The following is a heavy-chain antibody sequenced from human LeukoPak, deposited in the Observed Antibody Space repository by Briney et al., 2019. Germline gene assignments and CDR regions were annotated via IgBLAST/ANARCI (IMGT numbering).Heavy chain of an antibody. Sequence: GGSLRLSCAASGFTFIDYDMHWVRQVIGKGLEWVSAIGIRGDTLYSGSVKGRFTISRENAESSLYLQMNSLRAEDTAVYYCARGGIQVSGIDEFDYWGQGTLVTVSS. J-gene: IGHJ4*02. D-gene: IGHD6-19*01. CDR1: GFTFIDYD. V-gene: IGHV3-13*01. CDR2: IGIRGDT. CDR3: ARGGIQVSGIDEFDY.